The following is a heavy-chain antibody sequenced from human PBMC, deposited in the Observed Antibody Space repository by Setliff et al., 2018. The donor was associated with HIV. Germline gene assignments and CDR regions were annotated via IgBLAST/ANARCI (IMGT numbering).Heavy chain of an antibody. J-gene: IGHJ4*02. CDR1: NASFSDYY. CDR2: INQSGST. Sequence: SQTLSLTCAVYNASFSDYYRGWIRQAPGKGLEWIGEINQSGSTNYNSSLRSRVAMSINLSKNQFSLKLTSVTAADTAVYYCARRVFLGGIGVTTVVRDYFDYWGQGTLVTVSS. CDR3: ARRVFLGGIGVTTVVRDYFDY. V-gene: IGHV4-34*01. D-gene: IGHD4-17*01.